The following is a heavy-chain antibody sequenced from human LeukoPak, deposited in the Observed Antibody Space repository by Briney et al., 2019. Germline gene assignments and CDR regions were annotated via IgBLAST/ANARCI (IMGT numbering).Heavy chain of an antibody. CDR2: IIPIFGTA. D-gene: IGHD5-18*01. Sequence: GASVKVSCKASGGTFSSYAISWVRQAPGQGLEWMGGIIPIFGTANYAQKFQGRVTITTDESTSTAYMELSRLRCEDTAVYYCARAISNYTAMVSDAFDIWGQGTMVTVSS. J-gene: IGHJ3*02. CDR1: GGTFSSYA. V-gene: IGHV1-69*05. CDR3: ARAISNYTAMVSDAFDI.